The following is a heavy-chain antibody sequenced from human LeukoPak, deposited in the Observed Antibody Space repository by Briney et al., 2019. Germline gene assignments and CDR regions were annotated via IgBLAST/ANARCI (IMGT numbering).Heavy chain of an antibody. CDR1: GYTFTSYG. D-gene: IGHD4-17*01. CDR3: ARVRGSTVTTSREYYFDY. Sequence: ASVKVSCKASGYTFTSYGISWVRQAPGQGLEWMGWISAYNGNTNYAQKLQGRVTMTTDTSTSTAYMELRSLRFDDTAVYYCARVRGSTVTTSREYYFDYWGQGTLVTVSS. J-gene: IGHJ4*02. V-gene: IGHV1-18*04. CDR2: ISAYNGNT.